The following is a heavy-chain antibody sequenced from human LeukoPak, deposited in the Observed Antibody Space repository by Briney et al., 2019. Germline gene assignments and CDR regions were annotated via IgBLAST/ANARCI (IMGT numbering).Heavy chain of an antibody. V-gene: IGHV4-31*03. CDR2: IYYSGST. Sequence: SQTLSLTCTVSGGPISSGGYYWSWIRQHPGKGLEWIGYIYYSGSTYYNPSLKSRVTISVDTSKNQFSLKLSSVTAADTAVYYCARVGMITFGGADPRAFDIWGQGTMVTVSS. CDR3: ARVGMITFGGADPRAFDI. J-gene: IGHJ3*02. CDR1: GGPISSGGYY. D-gene: IGHD3-16*01.